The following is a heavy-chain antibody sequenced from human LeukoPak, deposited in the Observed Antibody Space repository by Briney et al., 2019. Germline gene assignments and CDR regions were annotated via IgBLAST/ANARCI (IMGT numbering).Heavy chain of an antibody. Sequence: ASVKVSCKASGGTFSSYAISWVRQAPGQGLEWMGWISAYNGNTNYAQKLQGRVTMTTDTSTSTAYMELRSLRSDDTAVYYCARNELGIEDYWGQGTLVTVSS. V-gene: IGHV1-18*01. D-gene: IGHD7-27*01. CDR2: ISAYNGNT. CDR3: ARNELGIEDY. J-gene: IGHJ4*02. CDR1: GGTFSSYA.